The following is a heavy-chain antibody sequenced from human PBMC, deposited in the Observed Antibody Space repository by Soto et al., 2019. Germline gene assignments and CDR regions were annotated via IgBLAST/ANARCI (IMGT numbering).Heavy chain of an antibody. Sequence: GASVKVSCKASGYTFINHYMHWVRQAPGQGLQWMGIINPDGTATNYAQKFQGRVTLTRDTSTSTDYMELRSLESEDTAVYYCARAGNINSGSFNAFDYWGQGTLVTVSS. D-gene: IGHD3-10*01. CDR2: INPDGTAT. J-gene: IGHJ4*02. V-gene: IGHV1-46*03. CDR3: ARAGNINSGSFNAFDY. CDR1: GYTFINHY.